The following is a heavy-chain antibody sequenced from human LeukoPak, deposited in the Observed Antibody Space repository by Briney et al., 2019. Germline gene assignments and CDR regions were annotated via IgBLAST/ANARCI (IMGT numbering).Heavy chain of an antibody. J-gene: IGHJ4*02. CDR2: ISYDGSNK. D-gene: IGHD3-3*01. Sequence: GGSLRLSCAASGFTFNNYEMKWVRQAPGKGLEWVAVISYDGSNKYYADSVKGRFTISRDNSKNTLYLQMNSLRAEDTAVYYCAKEVSVFRSPAGYWGQGTLVTVSS. CDR1: GFTFNNYE. CDR3: AKEVSVFRSPAGY. V-gene: IGHV3-30*18.